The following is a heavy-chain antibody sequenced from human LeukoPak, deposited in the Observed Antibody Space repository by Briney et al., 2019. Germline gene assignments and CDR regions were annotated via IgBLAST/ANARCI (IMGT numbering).Heavy chain of an antibody. V-gene: IGHV3-7*01. Sequence: GGSLRLSCVVSRLTFSGYWMRWVRQAPGKGLEWVAAINKDGSEKRYVDSVEGRFTISRDNAKNSLYLQMNSLRAEDTAVYYCARFYDSSGYYHYYFDYWGQGTLVTVSS. CDR2: INKDGSEK. CDR1: RLTFSGYW. J-gene: IGHJ4*02. D-gene: IGHD3-22*01. CDR3: ARFYDSSGYYHYYFDY.